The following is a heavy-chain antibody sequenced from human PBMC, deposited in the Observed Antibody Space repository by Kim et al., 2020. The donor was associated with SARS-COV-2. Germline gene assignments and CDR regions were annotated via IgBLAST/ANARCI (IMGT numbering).Heavy chain of an antibody. CDR2: ISTDGSST. D-gene: IGHD3-10*01. CDR1: GFTFNSYW. V-gene: IGHV3-74*01. Sequence: GGSLRLSCAASGFTFNSYWMHWVRQAPGKGLVWVSRISTDGSSTTYADSVKGRFTISRDNAKNTLYLQMNGLRAEDTAVYYCARGYDSGSLGWLDPWGQGTLVTVSS. CDR3: ARGYDSGSLGWLDP. J-gene: IGHJ5*02.